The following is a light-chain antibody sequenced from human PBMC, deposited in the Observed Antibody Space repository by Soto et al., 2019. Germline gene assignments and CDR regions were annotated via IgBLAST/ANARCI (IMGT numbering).Light chain of an antibody. J-gene: IGKJ2*01. Sequence: EIVLAQSPGTLSLSPGERATLSCRASQSISSNYLAWYQQKPGQPPRLLIYGASNRATGIPDRFSGSGSGTDFALTISRLEPEDFAVYYCQQYGVSSFTFGQGTKLEI. CDR1: QSISSNY. V-gene: IGKV3-20*01. CDR3: QQYGVSSFT. CDR2: GAS.